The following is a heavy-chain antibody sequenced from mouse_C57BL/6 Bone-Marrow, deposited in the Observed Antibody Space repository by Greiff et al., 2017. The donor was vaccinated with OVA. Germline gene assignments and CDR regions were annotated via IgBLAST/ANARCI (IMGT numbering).Heavy chain of an antibody. J-gene: IGHJ1*03. D-gene: IGHD1-1*01. CDR3: ARGYYGSSPRSYWYFDV. CDR2: FHPYNDDT. V-gene: IGHV1-47*01. CDR1: GYTFTTYP. Sequence: QVQLQQPGAELVKPGASVKMSCKASGYTFTTYPIEWMKQNHGTSLSWIGNFHPYNDDTKYNAQFKGKATLTVEKSSSTVYLEISRLTSDNSAAYYCARGYYGSSPRSYWYFDVWGTGTTVTVSS.